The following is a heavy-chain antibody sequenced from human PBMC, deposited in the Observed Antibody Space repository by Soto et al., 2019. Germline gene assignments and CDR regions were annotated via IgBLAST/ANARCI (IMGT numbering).Heavy chain of an antibody. D-gene: IGHD6-19*01. Sequence: ASVKVSCEASGYTFTSNGISWVRQAPGQGLEWMGWISTYNGNTNYAQKLQGRVTMTTDTSTNTAYMELRSLRSDDTAVYYCARDDIGVAVAVNFDYWGQGTLVTVSS. CDR2: ISTYNGNT. V-gene: IGHV1-18*01. CDR1: GYTFTSNG. CDR3: ARDDIGVAVAVNFDY. J-gene: IGHJ4*02.